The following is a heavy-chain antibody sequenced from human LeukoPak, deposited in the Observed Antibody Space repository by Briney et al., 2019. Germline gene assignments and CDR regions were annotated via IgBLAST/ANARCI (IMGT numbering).Heavy chain of an antibody. CDR1: GGTFSSYA. J-gene: IGHJ3*02. CDR3: ARDLYTMIERSPDDAFDI. Sequence: SVKVSCKASGGTFSSYAISWVRQAPGQGLEWMGGIIPIFGTANYAQKFQGRVTITADKSTSTAYMELSSLRSEDTAVYYCARDLYTMIERSPDDAFDIWGQGTMVTVSS. D-gene: IGHD3-22*01. V-gene: IGHV1-69*06. CDR2: IIPIFGTA.